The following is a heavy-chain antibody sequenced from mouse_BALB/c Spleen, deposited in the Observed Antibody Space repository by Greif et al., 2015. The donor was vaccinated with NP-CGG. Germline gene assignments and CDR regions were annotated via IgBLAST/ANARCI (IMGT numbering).Heavy chain of an antibody. D-gene: IGHD3-2*02. CDR2: SNASNGGT. CDR3: TRSGAY. J-gene: IGHJ3*01. CDR1: GYTFTSYY. Sequence: QVQLQQSGAKQVKAGASVKLSCRASGYTFTSYYMYGGKQSPGQGLERIGGSNASNGGTNFNEKFKSKATLTVDKPSSTAYMQLSSLTSEDSAVYYCTRSGAYWRQGTLVTVSA. V-gene: IGHV1S16*01.